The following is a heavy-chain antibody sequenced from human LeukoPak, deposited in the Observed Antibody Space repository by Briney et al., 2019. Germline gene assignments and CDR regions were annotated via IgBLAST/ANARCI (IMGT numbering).Heavy chain of an antibody. CDR1: GFTFSGSA. CDR3: TRQEAPSPYNSFDP. J-gene: IGHJ5*02. Sequence: GGSLRLSCAASGFTFSGSAMHWVRQASGKGLEWVGRIRSKANSYATAYAASVKGRFTISRDDSKNPAYLQMNSLKTEDTAVYYCTRQEAPSPYNSFDPWGQGTLVTVSS. CDR2: IRSKANSYAT. V-gene: IGHV3-73*01.